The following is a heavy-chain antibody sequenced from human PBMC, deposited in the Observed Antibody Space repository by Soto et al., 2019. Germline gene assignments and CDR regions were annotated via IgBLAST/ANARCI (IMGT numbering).Heavy chain of an antibody. D-gene: IGHD1-1*01. CDR1: GFTFSSYA. Sequence: QVQLVESGGGVVQPGRSLRLSCAASGFTFSSYAMHWVRQAPGKGLEWVAVISYDGSNKYYADSVKGRFTISRDNSXXTLYLQMNSLSAEDTAVYYCARDRLRYNWNDFPYYYHGMDVWGQGTTVTVSS. J-gene: IGHJ6*02. V-gene: IGHV3-30-3*01. CDR3: ARDRLRYNWNDFPYYYHGMDV. CDR2: ISYDGSNK.